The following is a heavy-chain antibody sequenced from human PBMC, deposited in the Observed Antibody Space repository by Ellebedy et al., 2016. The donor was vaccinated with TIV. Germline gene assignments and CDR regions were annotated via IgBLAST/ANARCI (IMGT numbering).Heavy chain of an antibody. CDR3: ARDPSGSQVPFDF. CDR1: GDSISSSSYY. V-gene: IGHV4-39*07. CDR2: IYYSGST. D-gene: IGHD1-26*01. Sequence: SETLSLXCTASGDSISSSSYYWGWFRQPPGKGPEWIGSIYYSGSTYYNPSLKSRVTLSLDTSKNQFSLKLSSVTAADTAVYYCARDPSGSQVPFDFWGQGTLVTVSS. J-gene: IGHJ4*02.